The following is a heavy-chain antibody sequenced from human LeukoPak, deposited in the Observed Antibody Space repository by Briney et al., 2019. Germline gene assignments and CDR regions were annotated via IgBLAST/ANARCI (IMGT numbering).Heavy chain of an antibody. V-gene: IGHV3-30*18. D-gene: IGHD3-10*01. CDR1: GFTFSSYG. CDR2: ISYDGSNK. J-gene: IGHJ6*02. Sequence: GGSLRLSCAASGFTFSSYGMHWVRQAPGKGLEWVAVISYDGSNKYYADSVKGRFTISRDNSKNTLYLQMNSLRAEDTAVYYCAKDPNGDYYYGMDVWGQGTTVTVSS. CDR3: AKDPNGDYYYGMDV.